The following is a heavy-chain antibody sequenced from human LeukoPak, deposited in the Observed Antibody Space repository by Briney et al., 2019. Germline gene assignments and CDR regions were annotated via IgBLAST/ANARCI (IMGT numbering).Heavy chain of an antibody. CDR2: ISGSGGST. J-gene: IGHJ4*02. CDR1: GFTFSSYA. V-gene: IGHV3-23*01. CDR3: ARDPYSSGWYIFDY. Sequence: GGSLRLSCAASGFTFSSYAMSWVRQAPGKGLEWVSAISGSGGSTYYADSVKGRFTISRDNAKNSLYLQMNSLRDEDTAVYYCARDPYSSGWYIFDYWGQGTLVTVSS. D-gene: IGHD6-19*01.